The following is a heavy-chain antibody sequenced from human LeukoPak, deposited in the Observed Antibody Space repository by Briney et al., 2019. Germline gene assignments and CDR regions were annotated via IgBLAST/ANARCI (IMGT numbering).Heavy chain of an antibody. Sequence: SETLSLTCAVSGGSISSSNWWSWVRQPPGKGLEWIGEVYHSGSTNYNPSLKSRVTISVDKSKNQFSLKLSSVTAADTAVYYCAREEMATTLGAFDIWGQGTMVTVSS. CDR1: GGSISSSNW. CDR3: AREEMATTLGAFDI. J-gene: IGHJ3*02. CDR2: VYHSGST. V-gene: IGHV4-4*02. D-gene: IGHD5-24*01.